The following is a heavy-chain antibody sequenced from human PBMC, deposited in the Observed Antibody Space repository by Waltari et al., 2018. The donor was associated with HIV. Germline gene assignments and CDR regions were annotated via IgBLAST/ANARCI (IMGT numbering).Heavy chain of an antibody. CDR2: IIPNLGTA. D-gene: IGHD2-21*02. CDR3: ARDPSHLRFPDY. J-gene: IGHJ4*02. CDR1: GGTFTHFA. V-gene: IGHV1-69*04. Sequence: QVQLIQSGAEVRKPGSSVKDSCKASGGTFTHFAISWVRQAPGQGLEWMGRIIPNLGTAKFTQRFKGRLTLTADKSTTTAYLELSSLRSEDTAVYYCARDPSHLRFPDYSGQGTLVTVSP.